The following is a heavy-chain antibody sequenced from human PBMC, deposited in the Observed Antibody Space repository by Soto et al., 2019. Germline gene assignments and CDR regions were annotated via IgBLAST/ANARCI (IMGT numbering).Heavy chain of an antibody. J-gene: IGHJ4*02. CDR3: ARGRGGLYDFWSGSNTVDY. V-gene: IGHV4-34*01. Sequence: SETLSLTCAVYGGSFSGYYWSWIRQPPGKGLEWIGEINHSGSTNYNPSLKSRVTISVDTSKNQFSLKLSSVTAADTAVYYCARGRGGLYDFWSGSNTVDYWGQGTLVTVSS. CDR2: INHSGST. CDR1: GGSFSGYY. D-gene: IGHD3-3*01.